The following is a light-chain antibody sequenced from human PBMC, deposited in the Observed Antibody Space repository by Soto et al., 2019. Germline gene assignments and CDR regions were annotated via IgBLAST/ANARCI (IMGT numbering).Light chain of an antibody. CDR2: DAS. CDR3: QQFSSYPLT. J-gene: IGKJ4*01. Sequence: EIVLTQSPGTLSLSPGERATLSCRASQSVSSTYLAWYQRRPGQAPRLLIYDASNRATGIPARFSGSGSGTDFTLTISRLEPEDFAVYYCQQFSSYPLTFGGGTKVDIK. V-gene: IGKV3-20*01. CDR1: QSVSSTY.